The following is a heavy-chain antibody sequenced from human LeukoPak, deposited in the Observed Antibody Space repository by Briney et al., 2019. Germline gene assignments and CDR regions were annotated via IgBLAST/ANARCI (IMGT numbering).Heavy chain of an antibody. J-gene: IGHJ4*02. CDR2: IKDDGSER. D-gene: IGHD5-24*01. V-gene: IGHV3-7*01. CDR3: TIAEGYK. CDR1: DSTFSMYW. Sequence: GGSLRLSCAASDSTFSMYWMTWIRQAPGKGLEWVANIKDDGSERYYVDSVKGRFTISRDNAKNSLYLQMNSLRVEDTAMCYCTIAEGYKWGQGTLVTVSS.